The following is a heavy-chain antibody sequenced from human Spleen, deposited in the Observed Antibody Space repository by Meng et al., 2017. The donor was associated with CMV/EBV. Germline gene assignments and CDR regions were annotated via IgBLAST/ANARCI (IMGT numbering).Heavy chain of an antibody. CDR1: GFTFSSYE. CDR2: ISSSGSTI. V-gene: IGHV3-48*03. Sequence: GGSLRLSCAASGFTFSSYEMNWVRQAPGKGLEWVSYISSSGSTIYYADSVKGRFTISRDNAKNSLYLQMNSLRAEDTAVYYCARVDYYDSSGYYPDYWGQGTLVTVSS. CDR3: ARVDYYDSSGYYPDY. J-gene: IGHJ4*02. D-gene: IGHD3-22*01.